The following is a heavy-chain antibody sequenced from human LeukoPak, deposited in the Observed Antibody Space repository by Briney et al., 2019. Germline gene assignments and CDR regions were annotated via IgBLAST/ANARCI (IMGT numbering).Heavy chain of an antibody. J-gene: IGHJ6*03. Sequence: PSETLSLTCTVSGGSISSSSYYWGWIRQPPGKGLEWIGSIYYSGSTYYNPSLKSRVTISVDTSKNQFSLKLSSVTAADTAVYYRAREHDYYYYMDVWGKGTTVTVSS. CDR1: GGSISSSSYY. CDR3: AREHDYYYYMDV. V-gene: IGHV4-39*07. CDR2: IYYSGST.